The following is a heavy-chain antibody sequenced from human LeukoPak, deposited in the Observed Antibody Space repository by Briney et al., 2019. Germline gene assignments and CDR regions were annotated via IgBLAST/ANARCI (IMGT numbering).Heavy chain of an antibody. CDR2: IYSGGST. Sequence: PGVSLRLSCAASGFTVSSNYMSWVRQAPGKGLEWVSLIYSGGSTYYADSVKGRFTISRHNSKNTLYLHMNSLRAEDTAVYYCAREANYYDSSGYYPDAFDIWGQGTMVTISS. CDR3: AREANYYDSSGYYPDAFDI. CDR1: GFTVSSNY. J-gene: IGHJ3*02. V-gene: IGHV3-53*04. D-gene: IGHD3-22*01.